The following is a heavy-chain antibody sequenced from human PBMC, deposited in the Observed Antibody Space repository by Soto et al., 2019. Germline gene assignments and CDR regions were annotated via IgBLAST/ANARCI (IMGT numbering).Heavy chain of an antibody. J-gene: IGHJ4*02. CDR3: ARQAYSSGWLIDY. CDR1: GGSISSSSYY. Sequence: PSETLSLTCTVSGGSISSSSYYWGWIRQPPGKGLEWIGSIYYSGSTYYNPSLKSRVTISVDTSKNQFSLKLSSVTAADTAVYYCARQAYSSGWLIDYWGQGTLVTSPQ. D-gene: IGHD6-19*01. V-gene: IGHV4-39*01. CDR2: IYYSGST.